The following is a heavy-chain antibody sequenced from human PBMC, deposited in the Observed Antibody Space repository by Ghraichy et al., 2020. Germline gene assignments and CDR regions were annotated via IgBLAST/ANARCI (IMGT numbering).Heavy chain of an antibody. CDR3: ARQKFDILTSPFDP. CDR2: IYTSGST. D-gene: IGHD3-9*01. V-gene: IGHV4-4*09. CDR1: GGSISSYY. J-gene: IGHJ5*02. Sequence: SQTLSLTCTVSGGSISSYYWSWIRQPPGKGLEWIGYIYTSGSTNYNPSLKSRVTISVDTSKNQFSLKLSSVTAADTAVYYCARQKFDILTSPFDPWGQGTLVTVSS.